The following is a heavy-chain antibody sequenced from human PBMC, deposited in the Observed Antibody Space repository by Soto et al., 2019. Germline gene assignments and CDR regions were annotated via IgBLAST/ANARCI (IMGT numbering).Heavy chain of an antibody. D-gene: IGHD1-26*01. Sequence: EVQLLESGGGLVQPGGSLRLSCAVSGFTFSNYAMSWVRQVPGKGLEWVSAISIGGRSTYYADSVKGRFTISRDDSKNTLHLQMNSLRAEDTAVYHCAKGVKWELPLERWGHGTLVTVSS. CDR1: GFTFSNYA. J-gene: IGHJ4*01. V-gene: IGHV3-23*01. CDR3: AKGVKWELPLER. CDR2: ISIGGRST.